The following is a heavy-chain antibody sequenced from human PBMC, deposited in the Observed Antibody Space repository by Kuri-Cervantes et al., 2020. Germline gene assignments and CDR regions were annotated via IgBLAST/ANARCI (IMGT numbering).Heavy chain of an antibody. J-gene: IGHJ4*02. V-gene: IGHV3-23*01. D-gene: IGHD5-12*01. Sequence: GESLKISCAASGFTFSTYAMSWVRQAPGKGLEWVSGISGSSDNIYYADSVKGRFTISRDNAKNSLYLQMNSLRAEDTAVYYCARDGSEYSGYESEGIDYWGQGTLVTVSS. CDR2: ISGSSDNI. CDR3: ARDGSEYSGYESEGIDY. CDR1: GFTFSTYA.